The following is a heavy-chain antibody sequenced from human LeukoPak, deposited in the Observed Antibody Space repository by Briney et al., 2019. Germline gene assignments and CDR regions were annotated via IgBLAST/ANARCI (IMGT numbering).Heavy chain of an antibody. CDR3: ANRWVGDY. J-gene: IGHJ4*02. CDR1: GFTFSSYA. CDR2: ISGGGYSP. Sequence: GGSLRLSCAASGFTFSSYAMSWVRQAPGRGLEWVSTISGGGYSPYYADSVKGRFTISRDNSKNTLYLQMNSLRAGDTAVYYWANRWVGDYWGQGTLVTVSS. V-gene: IGHV3-23*01. D-gene: IGHD1-26*01.